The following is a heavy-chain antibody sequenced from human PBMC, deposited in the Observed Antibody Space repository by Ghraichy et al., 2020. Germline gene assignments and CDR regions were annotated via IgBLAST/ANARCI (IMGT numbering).Heavy chain of an antibody. D-gene: IGHD5-18*01. V-gene: IGHV3-23*01. CDR2: ISGSGGST. Sequence: GGSLRLSCAASGFTFSSFAMNWVRQAPGKGLEWVSAISGSGGSTYYADSVKGRFTISRDNSKNTLYLQMNRLRAEDTAVYYCASRGNTSMVNLFDPWGQGTQVTVSS. CDR1: GFTFSSFA. J-gene: IGHJ5*02. CDR3: ASRGNTSMVNLFDP.